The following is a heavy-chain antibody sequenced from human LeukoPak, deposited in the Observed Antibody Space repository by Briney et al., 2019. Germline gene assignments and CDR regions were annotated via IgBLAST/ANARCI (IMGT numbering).Heavy chain of an antibody. CDR1: GYTFTNYG. D-gene: IGHD4-23*01. V-gene: IGHV1-18*01. J-gene: IGHJ1*01. CDR3: ARDKAVTTEVTQHFQH. CDR2: ISAYNGYT. Sequence: ASVRVSCKASGYTFTNYGISWVRQAPGQGLEWMGWISAYNGYTDYAQKLQFRVTMTTDTSTSTAYMELRSLRSDDTAVYYCARDKAVTTEVTQHFQHWGQGTLVTVSS.